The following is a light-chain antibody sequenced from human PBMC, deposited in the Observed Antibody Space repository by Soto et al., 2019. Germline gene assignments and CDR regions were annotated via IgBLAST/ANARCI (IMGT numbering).Light chain of an antibody. CDR1: QSISSW. V-gene: IGKV1-5*03. Sequence: DIQMTQSPSTLSASVGDRVTITCRASQSISSWLAWYQQKPGKAPKLLIYKASSLESGVPSRFSGSGSGTDFTLTISTLQPYDFTTYYSKQYNSYPWTLGQGTKVEIK. CDR2: KAS. CDR3: KQYNSYPWT. J-gene: IGKJ1*01.